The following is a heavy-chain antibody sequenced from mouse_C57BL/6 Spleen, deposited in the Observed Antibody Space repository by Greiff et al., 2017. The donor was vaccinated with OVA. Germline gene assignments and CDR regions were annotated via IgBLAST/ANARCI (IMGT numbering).Heavy chain of an antibody. D-gene: IGHD2-1*01. J-gene: IGHJ4*01. CDR2: INYDGSST. CDR3: ARWDRIWYYAMDY. V-gene: IGHV5-16*01. CDR1: GFTFSDYY. Sequence: DVKLVESEGGLVQPGSSMKLSCTASGFTFSDYYMAWVRQVPEKGLEWVANINYDGSSTYYLDSLKSRFIISRDNAKNILYLQMSSLKSEDTATYYCARWDRIWYYAMDYWGQGTSVTVSS.